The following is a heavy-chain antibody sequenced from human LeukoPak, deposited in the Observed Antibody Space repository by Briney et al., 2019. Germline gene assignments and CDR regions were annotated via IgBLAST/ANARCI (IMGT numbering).Heavy chain of an antibody. V-gene: IGHV3-74*01. Sequence: SGGSLRLSCAASGLTFNNYWIHWVRQVPGKGLVWVSRINNDGSSASYVDSVKGRLTISRDNAKNTLFLQMNSLRAEDTAVYYCARRGTGHGMDVWGQGTTVIVSS. CDR2: INNDGSSA. CDR3: ARRGTGHGMDV. J-gene: IGHJ6*02. CDR1: GLTFNNYW. D-gene: IGHD1-1*01.